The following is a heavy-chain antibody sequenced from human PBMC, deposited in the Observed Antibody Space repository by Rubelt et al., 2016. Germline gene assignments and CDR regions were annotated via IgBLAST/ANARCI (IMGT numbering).Heavy chain of an antibody. Sequence: EVQLVQSGAEVKKPGESLKISCKGSGCSFTSYWIGWVRQMPGKGLEWMGIIYPGDSDTRYSPAVQGKGPISADKSISTAYLQWSSLKASDTAMYYCARHGQVQSGDAFDIWGQGTMVTVSS. CDR1: GCSFTSYW. CDR2: IYPGDSDT. V-gene: IGHV5-51*01. CDR3: ARHGQVQSGDAFDI. J-gene: IGHJ3*02. D-gene: IGHD1-26*01.